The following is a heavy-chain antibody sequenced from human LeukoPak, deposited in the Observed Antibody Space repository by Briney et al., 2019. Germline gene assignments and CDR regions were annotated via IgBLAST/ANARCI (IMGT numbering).Heavy chain of an antibody. CDR2: IHTSGGN. D-gene: IGHD3-22*01. J-gene: IGHJ3*02. CDR1: GDSISNYW. Sequence: SETLSLTCTVSGDSISNYWWNWIRLPAGKGLEWIGRIHTSGGNNYNPSLRSRVTMSLDTSKNQFSLQLTSVTAADTAVYYCARFPSFYDLSGSTNAFDIWGQGTMVTVSS. CDR3: ARFPSFYDLSGSTNAFDI. V-gene: IGHV4-4*07.